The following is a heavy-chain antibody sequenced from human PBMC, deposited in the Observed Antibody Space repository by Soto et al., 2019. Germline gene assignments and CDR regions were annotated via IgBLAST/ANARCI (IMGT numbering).Heavy chain of an antibody. Sequence: EVQVLESGGGLVQPGGSLRLSCAASGFTFSSYDMNWVRQAPGKGLEWVSGVSASGSITSYADSAKGRFTISRDNAKNTVFLQMTGLRAEDTAVYFCAKGDCSGGRCYRGFDYWGQGTLVTVS. CDR3: AKGDCSGGRCYRGFDY. J-gene: IGHJ4*02. D-gene: IGHD2-15*01. V-gene: IGHV3-23*01. CDR1: GFTFSSYD. CDR2: VSASGSIT.